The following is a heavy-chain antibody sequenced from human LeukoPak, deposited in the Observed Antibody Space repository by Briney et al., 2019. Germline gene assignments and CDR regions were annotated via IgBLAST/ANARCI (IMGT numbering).Heavy chain of an antibody. CDR3: AKSLYGGCDY. D-gene: IGHD3-16*02. CDR1: GFIFSTYA. Sequence: GGSLRLSCAAYGFIFSTYAMSWVRQAPGKGLEWVSGVNGNGGSTSYADSVKGRFTIFRDNSKNTVYLQMNSLRVEDTAVYYCAKSLYGGCDYWGQGTVVTVSS. CDR2: VNGNGGST. J-gene: IGHJ4*02. V-gene: IGHV3-23*01.